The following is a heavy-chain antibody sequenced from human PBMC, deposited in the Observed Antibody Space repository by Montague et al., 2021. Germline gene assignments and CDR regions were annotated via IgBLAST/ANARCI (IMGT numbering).Heavy chain of an antibody. V-gene: IGHV4-59*01. J-gene: IGHJ4*02. Sequence: SETLSLTRTVSGGAISSSYWHWIRHSPGKGLEWIGEIYYNGNTKYDPSLKSRVTMSVDTSKNQFSLRLSSVTVADTAVYYCAREWGAFDSWGQGTLVTVSS. CDR2: IYYNGNT. CDR1: GGAISSSY. CDR3: AREWGAFDS. D-gene: IGHD3-16*01.